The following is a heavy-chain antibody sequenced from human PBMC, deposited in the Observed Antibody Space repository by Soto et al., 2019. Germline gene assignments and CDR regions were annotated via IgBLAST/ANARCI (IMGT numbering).Heavy chain of an antibody. Sequence: EVQLVESGGGLVQPGGSLRLSCAASGFTFSSYWMSWVRQAPGKGLEWVANIKQDGSEKYYVDSVKGRFTISRDNAKNSLYLQMNSLRAEDTAVYYCARRNGGLSSWSYYGMDVWGQGTTVTVSS. V-gene: IGHV3-7*03. CDR3: ARRNGGLSSWSYYGMDV. J-gene: IGHJ6*02. CDR2: IKQDGSEK. CDR1: GFTFSSYW. D-gene: IGHD6-6*01.